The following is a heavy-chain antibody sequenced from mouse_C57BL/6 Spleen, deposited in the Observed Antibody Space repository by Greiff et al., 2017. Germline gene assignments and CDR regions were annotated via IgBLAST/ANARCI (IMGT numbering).Heavy chain of an antibody. D-gene: IGHD1-1*01. J-gene: IGHJ3*01. CDR1: GYTFTDYE. CDR3: TRSFTTVVATGAVGFAY. CDR2: IDPETGGT. Sequence: QVQLKESGAELVRPGASVTLSCKASGYTFTDYEMHWVKQTPVHGLEWIGAIDPETGGTAYNQKFKGKAILTADKSSSTAYMALRSLTSEDSAVYYCTRSFTTVVATGAVGFAYWGQGTLVTVSA. V-gene: IGHV1-15*01.